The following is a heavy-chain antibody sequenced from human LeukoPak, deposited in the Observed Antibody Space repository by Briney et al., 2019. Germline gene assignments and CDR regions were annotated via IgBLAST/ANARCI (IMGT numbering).Heavy chain of an antibody. CDR3: ARDVGGDYTQFHFDY. CDR2: IIPIFGTA. V-gene: IGHV1-69*13. J-gene: IGHJ4*02. D-gene: IGHD4-17*01. Sequence: SSVKVSCKASGGTFSSYAISWVRQAPGQGLEWMGGIIPIFGTANYAQKFQGRVTITADESTSTAYMELSSLRSEDTAVYYCARDVGGDYTQFHFDYWGQGTLVTVSS. CDR1: GGTFSSYA.